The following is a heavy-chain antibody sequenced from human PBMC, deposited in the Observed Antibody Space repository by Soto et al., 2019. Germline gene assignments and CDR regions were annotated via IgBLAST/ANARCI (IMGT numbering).Heavy chain of an antibody. D-gene: IGHD3-22*01. CDR3: AKDSLPVPSYESGGSFVF. J-gene: IGHJ1*01. CDR2: ISGSDAST. V-gene: IGHV3-23*01. Sequence: GESLRRSCALAARTFSSYSMCLVRPAHGKGLEWVSVISGSDASTYYADSVKGRFTISRDNSKSTLYLQMNSLKAEDTAVYFCAKDSLPVPSYESGGSFVFWGEGTQV. CDR1: ARTFSSYS.